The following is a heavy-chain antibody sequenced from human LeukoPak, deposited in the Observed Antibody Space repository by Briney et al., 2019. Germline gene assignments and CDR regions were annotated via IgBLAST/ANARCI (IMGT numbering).Heavy chain of an antibody. CDR2: MNPNNGNT. CDR3: VRDGEGVAISVNYWFDP. CDR1: GFRFTSYD. J-gene: IGHJ5*02. D-gene: IGHD3-10*01. Sequence: ASVKVSCKASGFRFTSYDINWVRQASGQGFEWMGWMNPNNGNTGYAQKFQGRVTMTRDTSISTAYMELRDLTSEDTVVYYCVRDGEGVAISVNYWFDPWGQGTLVTVSS. V-gene: IGHV1-8*01.